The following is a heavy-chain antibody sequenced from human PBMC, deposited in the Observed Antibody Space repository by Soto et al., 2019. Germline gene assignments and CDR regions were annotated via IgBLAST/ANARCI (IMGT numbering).Heavy chain of an antibody. CDR3: AKQTITAGMKYFDP. J-gene: IGHJ5*02. V-gene: IGHV3-23*01. Sequence: EVQLLESGGGLVQPGGSLTLSCAASGSTFSTSARSWVRQAPGKGLEWVSAISGTGATTLYADSVEGRFSISRDNFRNMLYLQMNSLRVEDTAVSYCAKQTITAGMKYFDPWGQGALVTVSS. CDR2: ISGTGATT. D-gene: IGHD1-20*01. CDR1: GSTFSTSA.